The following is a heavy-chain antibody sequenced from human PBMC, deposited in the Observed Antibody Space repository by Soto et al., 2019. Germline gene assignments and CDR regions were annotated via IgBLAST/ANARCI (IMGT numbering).Heavy chain of an antibody. Sequence: GGSLRLSCAASGFTFSDYYMSWIRQAPGKGLEWVSYISSSGSTIYYAHSVKGRLTIPRDNANNSLYLQMNGLRAEDTAVYYCARDSDSYGTPGYFDYWGQGTLVTVSS. D-gene: IGHD5-18*01. CDR3: ARDSDSYGTPGYFDY. CDR2: ISSSGSTI. J-gene: IGHJ4*02. V-gene: IGHV3-11*01. CDR1: GFTFSDYY.